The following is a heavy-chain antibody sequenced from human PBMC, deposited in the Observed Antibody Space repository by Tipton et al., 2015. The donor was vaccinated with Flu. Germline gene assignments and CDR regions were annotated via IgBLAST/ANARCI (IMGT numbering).Heavy chain of an antibody. CDR3: ARGRGRGYYGSGSYVHYGMDV. CDR1: GGSFSGYY. Sequence: TLSLTCAVYGGSFSGYYWSWIRQPPGKGLEWIGEINHSGSTNYNPSLKSRVTISVDTSKNQFSLKLSSVTAADTAVYYCARGRGRGYYGSGSYVHYGMDVWGQGTTVTVSS. CDR2: INHSGST. J-gene: IGHJ6*02. D-gene: IGHD3-10*01. V-gene: IGHV4-34*01.